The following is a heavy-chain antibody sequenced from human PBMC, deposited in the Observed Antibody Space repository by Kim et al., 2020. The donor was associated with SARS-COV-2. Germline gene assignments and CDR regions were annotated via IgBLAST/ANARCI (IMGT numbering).Heavy chain of an antibody. CDR2: IIPIFGTA. J-gene: IGHJ4*02. CDR1: GGTFSSYA. V-gene: IGHV1-69*13. D-gene: IGHD3-10*01. CDR3: ARDIPHYYYGSGSYYKRPDNFDY. Sequence: SVKVSCKASGGTFSSYAISWVRQAPGQGLEWMGGIIPIFGTANYAQKFQGRVTITADESTSTAYMELSSLRSEDTAVYYCARDIPHYYYGSGSYYKRPDNFDYWGQGTLVTVSS.